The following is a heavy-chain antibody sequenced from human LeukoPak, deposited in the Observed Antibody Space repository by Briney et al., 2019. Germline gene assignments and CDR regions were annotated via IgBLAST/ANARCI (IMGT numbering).Heavy chain of an antibody. V-gene: IGHV5-51*01. CDR2: IYPGDSDT. D-gene: IGHD3-22*01. Sequence: GESLKISCKGSGYSFTSYWIGWVRQMPGKGLEWMGIIYPGDSDTRYSPSFQGQVTISADQSISTAYLQWSSLKASDTAMYYCARTNPQYYYDSSGPAAFDIWGQGTMVTVSS. CDR1: GYSFTSYW. CDR3: ARTNPQYYYDSSGPAAFDI. J-gene: IGHJ3*02.